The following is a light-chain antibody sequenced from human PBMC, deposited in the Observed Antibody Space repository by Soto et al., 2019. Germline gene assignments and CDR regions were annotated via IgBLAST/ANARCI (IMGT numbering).Light chain of an antibody. CDR3: HQHYSRPLT. J-gene: IGKJ4*01. Sequence: DIVMTQSPDSLAVSLGERATINCKSSQSVLYSSNNKNYLAWYQQKPGQPPKLLIDWASTRESGVPDRFSGSGSGTDFNLTVSSLQAEDGAVYHCHQHYSRPLTFGGGTKVEIK. CDR2: WAS. V-gene: IGKV4-1*01. CDR1: QSVLYSSNNKNY.